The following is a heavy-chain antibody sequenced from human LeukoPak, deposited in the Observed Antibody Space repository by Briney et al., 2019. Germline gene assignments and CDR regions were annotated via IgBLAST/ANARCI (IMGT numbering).Heavy chain of an antibody. Sequence: GGSLRLSCAVSGFTFSSYAMSWVRQAPGKGLEWVSAISGSGDTTYYADSVKGRFTISRDNSKNTLYLQMNSLRAEDTAVYYCAKEQNYYDSSGYREYFQHWGQGTLVTVSS. CDR2: ISGSGDTT. CDR3: AKEQNYYDSSGYREYFQH. V-gene: IGHV3-23*01. CDR1: GFTFSSYA. J-gene: IGHJ1*01. D-gene: IGHD3-22*01.